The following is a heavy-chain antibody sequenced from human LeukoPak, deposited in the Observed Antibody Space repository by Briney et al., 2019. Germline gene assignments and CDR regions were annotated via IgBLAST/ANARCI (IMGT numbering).Heavy chain of an antibody. J-gene: IGHJ4*02. Sequence: GGSLRLSCAASGFTFGSYSMNWVRQAPGKGLEWVSSISSSSSYIYYADSVKGRFTISRDNAKNSLYLQMNSLRAEDTAVYYCAKGHLLSYGHRVLFDYWGQGTLVTVSS. CDR3: AKGHLLSYGHRVLFDY. V-gene: IGHV3-21*01. D-gene: IGHD5-18*01. CDR1: GFTFGSYS. CDR2: ISSSSSYI.